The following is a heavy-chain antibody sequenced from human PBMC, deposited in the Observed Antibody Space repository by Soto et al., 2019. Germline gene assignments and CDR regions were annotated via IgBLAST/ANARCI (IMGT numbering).Heavy chain of an antibody. J-gene: IGHJ4*02. V-gene: IGHV4-4*07. CDR3: ASDGYCSGGSCYSLFY. D-gene: IGHD2-15*01. CDR2: IYTSGST. CDR1: GGSISSYY. Sequence: SETLSLTCTVSGGSISSYYWSWIRHPAGKGLEWIGRIYTSGSTNYNPSLKSRVTMSVDTSKNQFSLKLSSVTAADTAVYYCASDGYCSGGSCYSLFYWGQGTLVTVSS.